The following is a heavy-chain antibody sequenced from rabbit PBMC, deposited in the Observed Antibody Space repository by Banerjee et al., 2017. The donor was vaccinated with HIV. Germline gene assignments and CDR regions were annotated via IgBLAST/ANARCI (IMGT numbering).Heavy chain of an antibody. Sequence: QEQLVESGGGLVQPGGSLKLSCKASGFDFSSYGVSWVRQAPGKGLEWIGYIDPVFSSTDYASWVNGRFTISSHNAQNTLYLQLNSLTAADTATYFCVRGYASGGGGWYFNLWGPGTLVTVS. CDR1: GFDFSSYG. V-gene: IGHV1S47*01. CDR3: VRGYASGGGGWYFNL. D-gene: IGHD1-1*01. J-gene: IGHJ4*01. CDR2: IDPVFSST.